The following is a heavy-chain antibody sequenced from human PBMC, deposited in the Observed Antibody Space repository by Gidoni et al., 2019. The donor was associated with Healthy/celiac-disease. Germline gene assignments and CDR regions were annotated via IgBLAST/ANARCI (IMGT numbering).Heavy chain of an antibody. V-gene: IGHV4-59*01. J-gene: IGHJ4*02. Sequence: QVQLQESGPGLVKPSETLSLTCTVSGGSISSYYWSWIRPPPGKGLEWIGYIYYSGSTNYNPSLKSRVTISVDTSKNQFSLKLSSVTAADTAVYYCARAVYGLFDYWGQGTLVTVSS. CDR2: IYYSGST. CDR1: GGSISSYY. D-gene: IGHD4-17*01. CDR3: ARAVYGLFDY.